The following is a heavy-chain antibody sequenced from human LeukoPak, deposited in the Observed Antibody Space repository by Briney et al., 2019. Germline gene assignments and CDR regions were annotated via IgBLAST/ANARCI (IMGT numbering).Heavy chain of an antibody. V-gene: IGHV1-2*02. CDR3: AKAERTHDYGDYLADY. Sequence: ASVKVSCKASGYTFTGYYMHWVRQAPGQGLEWMGWINPNSGGTNYAQKFQGRVTMTRDTSISTAYMELSRLRSDDTAVYYCAKAERTHDYGDYLADYWGQGILVSVSS. CDR2: INPNSGGT. J-gene: IGHJ4*02. CDR1: GYTFTGYY. D-gene: IGHD4-17*01.